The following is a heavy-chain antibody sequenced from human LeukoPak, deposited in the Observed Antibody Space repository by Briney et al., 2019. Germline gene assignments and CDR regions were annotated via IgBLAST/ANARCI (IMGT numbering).Heavy chain of an antibody. CDR2: IIPILGIA. D-gene: IGHD3-9*01. Sequence: AASVKVSCKASGGTSSSYAISWVRQAPGQGLEWMGRIIPILGIANYAQKFQGRVTITADKSTSTAYMELSSLRSEDTAVYYCASHYYDILTGYYNPPYYYGMDVWGQGTTVTVSS. CDR1: GGTSSSYA. J-gene: IGHJ6*02. CDR3: ASHYYDILTGYYNPPYYYGMDV. V-gene: IGHV1-69*04.